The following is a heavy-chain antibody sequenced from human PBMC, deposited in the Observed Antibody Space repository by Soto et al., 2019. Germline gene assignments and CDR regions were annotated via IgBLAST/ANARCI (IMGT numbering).Heavy chain of an antibody. CDR2: IYYSGST. D-gene: IGHD6-6*01. J-gene: IGHJ6*03. V-gene: IGHV4-59*08. CDR3: ARASARRDDYYYYYMDV. Sequence: SETLSLTCTVSGGSISSYYWSWIRQPPGKGLEWIGYIYYSGSTNYNPSLKSRVTISVDTSKNQFSLKLSSVTAADTAVYYCARASARRDDYYYYYMDVWGKGTTVTVSS. CDR1: GGSISSYY.